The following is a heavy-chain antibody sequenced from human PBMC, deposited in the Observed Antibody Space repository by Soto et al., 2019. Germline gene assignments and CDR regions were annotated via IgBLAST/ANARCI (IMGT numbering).Heavy chain of an antibody. CDR1: GGSFSGYY. CDR3: ARSGSLDY. V-gene: IGHV4-34*01. Sequence: KTSETLSLTCAVYGGSFSGYYWSWIRQPPGKGLEWIEEINHSGSTNYNPSLKSRVTISVDTSKNQFSLKLSSVTAADTAVYYCARSGSLDYWGQGTLVTVSS. J-gene: IGHJ4*02. CDR2: INHSGST. D-gene: IGHD5-12*01.